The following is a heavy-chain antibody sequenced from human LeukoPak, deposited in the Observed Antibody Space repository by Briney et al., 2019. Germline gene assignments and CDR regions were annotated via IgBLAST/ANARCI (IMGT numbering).Heavy chain of an antibody. CDR1: GFTFSDNY. D-gene: IGHD6-13*01. J-gene: IGHJ5*02. CDR2: ISSSGSI. CDR3: ARDPSIAAAGPGFDP. V-gene: IGHV3-11*04. Sequence: GGSLRLSCAASGFTFSDNYMSWIRQAPGKGLEWVSYISSSGSIYYADSVKGRFTISRDNAKNSLYLQMNSLRAEDTAVYYCARDPSIAAAGPGFDPWGQGTLVTVSS.